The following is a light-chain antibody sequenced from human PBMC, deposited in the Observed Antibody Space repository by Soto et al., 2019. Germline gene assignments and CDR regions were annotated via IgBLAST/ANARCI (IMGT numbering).Light chain of an antibody. V-gene: IGKV4-1*01. CDR3: HQYFSTPLT. J-gene: IGKJ4*01. CDR1: QTLLSSSDNQNY. CDR2: WAS. Sequence: DFVLTQSPDSLAVSLGERATINCRSSQTLLSSSDNQNYLAWSRQRPGQPPELLVYWASTRESGVPDRFSGSGSGTEFTLTISSLQAEYVAVYYCHQYFSTPLTFGGGTKLEIK.